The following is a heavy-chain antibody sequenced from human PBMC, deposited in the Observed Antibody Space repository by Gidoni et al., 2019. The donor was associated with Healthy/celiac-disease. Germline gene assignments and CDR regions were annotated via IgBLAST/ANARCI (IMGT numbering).Heavy chain of an antibody. CDR2: INHSGST. D-gene: IGHD3-22*01. CDR1: GGSFSGYY. V-gene: IGHV4-34*01. Sequence: QVQLQQWGAGLLKPSETLSLTCAVYGGSFSGYYWSWIRQPPGKGLEWLGEINHSGSTNYYPSLKSRVTISVDTSKNQFSLKLSSVTAADTAVYYCARSLDSSGSYYFDYWGQGTLVTVSS. CDR3: ARSLDSSGSYYFDY. J-gene: IGHJ4*02.